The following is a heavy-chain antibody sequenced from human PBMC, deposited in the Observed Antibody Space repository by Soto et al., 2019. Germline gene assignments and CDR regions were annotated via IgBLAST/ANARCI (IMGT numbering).Heavy chain of an antibody. CDR1: GFTFSSYD. V-gene: IGHV3-13*01. J-gene: IGHJ6*04. Sequence: SLRLSCAASGFTFSSYDMHWVRQATGKGLEWVTDIGTAGDTYYSGSLKGRFTIFRENSKNSLYFQLNCLRAEDTSVYYFAKDMTTYQDYYRGLDVWGNGPPVSASS. CDR3: AKDMTTYQDYYRGLDV. D-gene: IGHD4-4*01. CDR2: IGTAGDT.